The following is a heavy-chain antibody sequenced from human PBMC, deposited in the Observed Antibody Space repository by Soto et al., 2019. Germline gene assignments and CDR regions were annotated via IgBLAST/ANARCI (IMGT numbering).Heavy chain of an antibody. CDR3: ARLYDYDFLSGYYPTDYYYYMDV. J-gene: IGHJ6*03. Sequence: GGSLSLSCAASGFTFSSYGMHWVRQAPGKGLEWVAVLWYDGSNKYYADSVKGRFTISRDNSKNTLYLQMNSLRAEDTAVYYCARLYDYDFLSGYYPTDYYYYMDVWGKGPSVTVSS. V-gene: IGHV3-33*01. D-gene: IGHD3-3*01. CDR1: GFTFSSYG. CDR2: LWYDGSNK.